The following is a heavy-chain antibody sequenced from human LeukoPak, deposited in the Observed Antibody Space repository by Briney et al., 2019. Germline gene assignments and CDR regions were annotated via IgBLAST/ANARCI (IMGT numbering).Heavy chain of an antibody. V-gene: IGHV3-66*01. Sequence: PGRSLRLSCAASGFTVSGNYMSWVRQAPGKGLEWVSIIYSGVSTYYADSVKGRFTISRDNSKNTLYLQMNSLRAEDTAVYYCARVFWEKDGFIGAFDIWGQGTMVTVSS. CDR3: ARVFWEKDGFIGAFDI. J-gene: IGHJ3*02. CDR2: IYSGVST. CDR1: GFTVSGNY. D-gene: IGHD3-3*01.